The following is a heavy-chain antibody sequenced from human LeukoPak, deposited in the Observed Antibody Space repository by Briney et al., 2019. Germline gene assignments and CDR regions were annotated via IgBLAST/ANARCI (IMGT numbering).Heavy chain of an antibody. D-gene: IGHD3-9*01. CDR2: ISGSGGST. V-gene: IGHV3-23*01. J-gene: IGHJ5*02. CDR3: AKEKGYDILTGYPTAGFDP. CDR1: GFTFSSYG. Sequence: GGSLRLSCAASGFTFSSYGMSWVRQAPGKGLEWVSAISGSGGSTYYADSVKGRFTISRDNSKNTLYLQMNSLRAEDTAVYYCAKEKGYDILTGYPTAGFDPWGQGTLVTVSS.